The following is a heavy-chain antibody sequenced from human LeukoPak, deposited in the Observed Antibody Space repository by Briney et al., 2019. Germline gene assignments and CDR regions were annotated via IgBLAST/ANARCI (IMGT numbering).Heavy chain of an antibody. CDR3: AELGITMIGGV. V-gene: IGHV3-48*04. J-gene: IGHJ6*04. D-gene: IGHD3-10*02. CDR2: ISSSSSTM. CDR1: GFTFSSYS. Sequence: GGSLRLSCAASGFTFSSYSMNWVRQAPGKGLEWVSYISSSSSTMYYADSVKGRFTISRDNAKNSLYLQMNSLRAEDTAVYYCAELGITMIGGVWGKGTTVTISS.